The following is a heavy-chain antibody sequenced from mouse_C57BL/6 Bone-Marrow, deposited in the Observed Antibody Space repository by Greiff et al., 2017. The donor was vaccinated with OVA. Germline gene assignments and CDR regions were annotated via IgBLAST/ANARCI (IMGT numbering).Heavy chain of an antibody. CDR3: ARHEEITTVVENYYAMDY. CDR1: GYTFTEYT. J-gene: IGHJ4*01. Sequence: QVHVKQSGAELVKPGASVKLSCKASGYTFTEYTIHWVKQRSGQGLEWIGWFYPGSGSIKYNEKFKDKATLTADKSSSTVYMELSRLTSEDSAVYFCARHEEITTVVENYYAMDYWGQGTSVTVSS. D-gene: IGHD1-1*01. CDR2: FYPGSGSI. V-gene: IGHV1-62-2*01.